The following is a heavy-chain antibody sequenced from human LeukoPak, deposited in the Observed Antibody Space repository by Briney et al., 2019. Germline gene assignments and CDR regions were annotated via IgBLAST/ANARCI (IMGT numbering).Heavy chain of an antibody. Sequence: ASVNVSCKASGYTFTSYGISWVRQAPGQGLEWMGWISAYNANTNYAQKLQGRVTMTTDTSASTAYMELRSLRSDDTAVYYCARRPIAAAGFDPWGQGTLVTVSS. CDR2: ISAYNANT. CDR1: GYTFTSYG. V-gene: IGHV1-18*01. D-gene: IGHD6-13*01. J-gene: IGHJ5*02. CDR3: ARRPIAAAGFDP.